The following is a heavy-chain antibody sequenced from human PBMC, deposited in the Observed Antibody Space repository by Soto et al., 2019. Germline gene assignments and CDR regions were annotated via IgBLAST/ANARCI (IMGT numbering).Heavy chain of an antibody. CDR2: IYYSGST. CDR3: AKRSTRYKAFICVFGI. D-gene: IGHD2-2*01. Sequence: SETLSLTCTVSGGSISSYYWSWIRQPPGKGLEWIGYIYYSGSTNYNPSLKSRVTISVDTSKNQFSLKLSSVTAADTAVYFCAKRSTRYKAFICVFGIRGEGT. CDR1: GGSISSYY. V-gene: IGHV4-59*08. J-gene: IGHJ3*02.